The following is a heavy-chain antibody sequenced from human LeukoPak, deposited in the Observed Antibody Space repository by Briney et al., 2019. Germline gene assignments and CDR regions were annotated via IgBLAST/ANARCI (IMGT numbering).Heavy chain of an antibody. D-gene: IGHD3-22*01. V-gene: IGHV3-23*01. CDR1: GFTFSSYA. J-gene: IGHJ4*02. CDR3: AKDAYSGYYPYYFDY. Sequence: GGSLRLSCVPSGFTFSSYALSWVRQAPGKGLEWVSGISGSGGSTYYADSVKGRFTISRDNSKNTLYLQMNSLRAEDTAVYYCAKDAYSGYYPYYFDYWGQGTLVTVSS. CDR2: ISGSGGST.